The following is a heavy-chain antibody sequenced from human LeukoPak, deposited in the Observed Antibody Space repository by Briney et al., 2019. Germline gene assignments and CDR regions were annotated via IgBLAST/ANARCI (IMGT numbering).Heavy chain of an antibody. V-gene: IGHV3-21*01. CDR2: ISSSSSYI. J-gene: IGHJ4*02. CDR3: ARVMQYQLLPYYFDY. D-gene: IGHD2-2*01. CDR1: GFTFGSYS. Sequence: GGSLRLSWAASGFTFGSYSMNWVRQAPGKGLEWVSSISSSSSYIYYTDSVKGRFTISRDNAKNSLYLQMNSLRAEDTAVYYCARVMQYQLLPYYFDYWGQGTLVTVSS.